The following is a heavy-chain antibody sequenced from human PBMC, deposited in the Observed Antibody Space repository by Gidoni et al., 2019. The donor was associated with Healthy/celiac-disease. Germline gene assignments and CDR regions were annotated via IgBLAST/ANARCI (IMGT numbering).Heavy chain of an antibody. V-gene: IGHV3-21*06. CDR3: ARDQGYRICSSTSCPVEFDY. J-gene: IGHJ4*02. CDR2: ISSSSSYI. D-gene: IGHD2-2*01. Sequence: EVQLVESGGGLVKPGGSLSLSCATSGFTFSRSSMNCVRQAPGKGLEWVSSISSSSSYIYYADAVKGRFTISRDNAKNALYLQMNSLRAEDTAVYYCARDQGYRICSSTSCPVEFDYWGQGTLVTVSS. CDR1: GFTFSRSS.